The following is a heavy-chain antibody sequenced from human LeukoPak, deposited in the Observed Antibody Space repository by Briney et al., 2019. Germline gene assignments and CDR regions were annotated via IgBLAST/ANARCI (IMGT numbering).Heavy chain of an antibody. V-gene: IGHV3-7*01. CDR3: ARDQNGGGYCSSTSCADNWFDP. Sequence: GGSLRLSCAASGFTFSSYWMSWVRQAPGKGPEWVANIKQDGSEKYYVDSVKGRFTISRDNAKNSLYLQMNSLRAEDTAVYYCARDQNGGGYCSSTSCADNWFDPWGQGTLVTVSS. CDR1: GFTFSSYW. J-gene: IGHJ5*02. D-gene: IGHD2-2*01. CDR2: IKQDGSEK.